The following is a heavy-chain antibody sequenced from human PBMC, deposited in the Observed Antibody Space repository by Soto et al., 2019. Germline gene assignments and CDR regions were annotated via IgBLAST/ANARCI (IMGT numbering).Heavy chain of an antibody. J-gene: IGHJ6*02. V-gene: IGHV4-61*01. CDR3: ARTRDNNINYYYALDV. Sequence: SETLSLTCTVSGASVSSPTHYWNWIRQSPGKGLEWIGFVYYSGITNYSPSLKSRVTISLDTSKDQFSLRLTSVTAADTAVYYCARTRDNNINYYYALDVWGQGTTVTVSS. CDR2: VYYSGIT. CDR1: GASVSSPTHY. D-gene: IGHD1-20*01.